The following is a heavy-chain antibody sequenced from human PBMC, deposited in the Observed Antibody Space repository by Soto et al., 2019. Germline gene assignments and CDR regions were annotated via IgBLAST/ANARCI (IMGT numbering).Heavy chain of an antibody. D-gene: IGHD2-2*02. V-gene: IGHV3-11*06. CDR2: ISSSSSYT. CDR1: GFTFSDYY. Sequence: PGGSLRLSCAASGFTFSDYYMSWIRQAPGKGLEWVSYISSSSSYTNYADSVKGRFTISRDNAKNSLYLQMNSLRAEDTAVYYCATAPTGDCSSTSCYTGWFDPWGQGTLVTVAS. J-gene: IGHJ5*02. CDR3: ATAPTGDCSSTSCYTGWFDP.